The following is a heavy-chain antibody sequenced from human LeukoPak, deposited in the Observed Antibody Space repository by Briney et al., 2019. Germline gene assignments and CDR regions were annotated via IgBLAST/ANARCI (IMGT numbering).Heavy chain of an antibody. Sequence: PGGSLRLSCAASGFTFSTYDVTWVRQAPGKGLEWVSGISAGGDRTYYADSVKGRFTISRDNSKNTLYLQMNSLRAEDTAEYYCARSTVGTSCCTAVDYWGQGTLVTVSS. CDR2: ISAGGDRT. D-gene: IGHD1-26*01. CDR3: ARSTVGTSCCTAVDY. V-gene: IGHV3-23*01. CDR1: GFTFSTYD. J-gene: IGHJ4*02.